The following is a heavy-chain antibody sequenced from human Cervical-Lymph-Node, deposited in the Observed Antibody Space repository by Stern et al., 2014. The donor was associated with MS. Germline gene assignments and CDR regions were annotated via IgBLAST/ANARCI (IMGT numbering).Heavy chain of an antibody. CDR2: IYSTGGT. CDR3: ASAIKGSAFDM. Sequence: LQLQESGPGLVKPSDTLSLTCVVSGSSVDTDNWWGWIRQPPGKGLEWIGYIYSTGGTYYNPSLKSRVTLSIDTSKNQFSLNLTSVTAVDTALYYCASAIKGSAFDMWGQGTVVTVSS. V-gene: IGHV4-28*01. D-gene: IGHD3-10*01. CDR1: GSSVDTDNW. J-gene: IGHJ3*02.